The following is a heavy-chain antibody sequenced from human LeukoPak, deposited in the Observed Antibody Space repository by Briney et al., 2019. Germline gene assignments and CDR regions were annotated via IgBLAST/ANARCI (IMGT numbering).Heavy chain of an antibody. CDR1: GYTFTSYG. Sequence: ASVKVSCKASGYTFTSYGISWVRQAPGQGLEWMGWISAYNGNTNYAQKLRGRVTMTTDTSTSTAYMELRSLRSDDTAVYYCARDARYFDWLSTSDYWGQGTLVTVSS. V-gene: IGHV1-18*01. CDR2: ISAYNGNT. J-gene: IGHJ4*02. D-gene: IGHD3-9*01. CDR3: ARDARYFDWLSTSDY.